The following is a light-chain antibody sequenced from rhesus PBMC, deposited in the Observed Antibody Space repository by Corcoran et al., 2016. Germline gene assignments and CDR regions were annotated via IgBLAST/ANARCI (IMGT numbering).Light chain of an antibody. V-gene: IGKV3-42*01. CDR1: QSVRSS. CDR2: GTS. Sequence: EIVMTQSPATLSLSPGERATLSCRASQSVRSSLAWYQQKTGQAPQFLIYGTSSRAPGIPERFSGSGSGTEFTLTISSLEPEDVGVYYCQQDYSWPLTFGGGTKVELK. CDR3: QQDYSWPLT. J-gene: IGKJ4*01.